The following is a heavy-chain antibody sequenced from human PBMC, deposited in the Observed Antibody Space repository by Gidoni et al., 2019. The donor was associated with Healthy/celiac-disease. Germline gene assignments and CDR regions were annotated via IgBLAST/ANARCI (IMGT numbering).Heavy chain of an antibody. CDR2: IWYDGSNK. Sequence: QVQLVESGGGVVQPGRPLRLSCAASGFNFSSYVIHWVRQAPGKGLEWVAVIWYDGSNKYYADSVKGRFTISRDNSKNTLYLQMNSLRAEDTAVYYCARDGIAAAGTGAFDIWGQGTMVTVSS. CDR1: GFNFSSYV. J-gene: IGHJ3*02. CDR3: ARDGIAAAGTGAFDI. D-gene: IGHD6-13*01. V-gene: IGHV3-33*01.